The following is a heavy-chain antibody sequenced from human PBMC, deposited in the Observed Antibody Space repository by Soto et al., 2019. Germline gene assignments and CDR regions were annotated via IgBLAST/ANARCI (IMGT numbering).Heavy chain of an antibody. CDR1: GGSISSGGYS. D-gene: IGHD4-17*01. J-gene: IGHJ4*02. CDR3: ARAQTVDYGDYVYFDY. Sequence: SETLSLTCAVSGGSISSGGYSWSWIRQPPGKGLEWIGYIYHSGSTYYNPSLKSRVTISVDRSKNQFSLKLSSVTAADTAVYYCARAQTVDYGDYVYFDYWGQGTLVTVSS. CDR2: IYHSGST. V-gene: IGHV4-30-2*01.